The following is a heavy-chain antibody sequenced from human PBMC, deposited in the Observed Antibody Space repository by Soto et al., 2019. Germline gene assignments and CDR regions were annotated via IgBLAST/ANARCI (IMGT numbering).Heavy chain of an antibody. D-gene: IGHD5-18*01. J-gene: IGHJ4*02. Sequence: KTSETLSLTCTVSGDSVNSENSYWNWIRQAPGKGPEWIGYIYYNGGTNYDPSLKSRATILLDTSTNQFSLTLTSVAAADTAVYYCARDIRGYSRAFDSWGRGTLVTVSS. CDR3: ARDIRGYSRAFDS. V-gene: IGHV4-61*01. CDR1: GDSVNSENSY. CDR2: IYYNGGT.